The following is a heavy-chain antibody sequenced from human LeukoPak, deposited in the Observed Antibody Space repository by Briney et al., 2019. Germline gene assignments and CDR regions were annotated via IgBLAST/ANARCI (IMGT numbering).Heavy chain of an antibody. CDR3: TRAITYFYGSVTYAWFDS. CDR1: GFTFRTYW. D-gene: IGHD3-10*01. J-gene: IGHJ5*01. CDR2: IKSDGST. Sequence: GGSLRLSCVASGFTFRTYWMHWVRQTPGKGLMWVARIKSDGSTIYADSVQGRFIISRDNAKTMVYLQMNSLRADDPAIYYCTRAITYFYGSVTYAWFDSWGQGTRVTVSS. V-gene: IGHV3-74*01.